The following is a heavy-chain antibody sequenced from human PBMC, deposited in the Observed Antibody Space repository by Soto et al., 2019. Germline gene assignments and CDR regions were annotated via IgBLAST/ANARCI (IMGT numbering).Heavy chain of an antibody. D-gene: IGHD4-17*01. CDR2: INAGNGNT. CDR1: GYTFTSYA. V-gene: IGHV1-3*05. J-gene: IGHJ1*01. CDR3: ARVSTVTTFLGA. Sequence: QVQLVQSGAEEKKPGASVKVSCKASGYTFTSYAMHWVRQAPGQRLEWMGWINAGNGNTKYSQKFQGRVTITRDTSASTGYMELSSLRSEDTAVYYCARVSTVTTFLGAWRQGNLVTVSS.